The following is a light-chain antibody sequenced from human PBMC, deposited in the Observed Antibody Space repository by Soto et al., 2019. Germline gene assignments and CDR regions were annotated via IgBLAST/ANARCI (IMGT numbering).Light chain of an antibody. Sequence: QAVVTQPPSASATPGQMVTISCSGSSSNIASRSVYWYQQLPGTAPKLLMYSTDLRPSGVPDRFSGSKSGTTASLAISGVQSEDEADYYCSTWDVSLNGWVFGGGTKLTVL. CDR2: STD. CDR3: STWDVSLNGWV. J-gene: IGLJ3*02. CDR1: SSNIASRS. V-gene: IGLV1-44*01.